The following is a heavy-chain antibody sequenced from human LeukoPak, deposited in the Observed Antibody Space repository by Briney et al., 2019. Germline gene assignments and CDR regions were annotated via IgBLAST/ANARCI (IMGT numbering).Heavy chain of an antibody. CDR3: ARTAGTPGIAAAGHDY. D-gene: IGHD6-13*01. CDR1: GGSISSYY. J-gene: IGHJ4*02. CDR2: INHSGST. V-gene: IGHV4-34*01. Sequence: PSETLSLTCTVSGGSISSYYWSWIRQPPGKGLEWIGEINHSGSTNYNPSLKSRVTISVDTSKNQFSLKLSSVTAADTAVYYCARTAGTPGIAAAGHDYWGQGTLVTVSS.